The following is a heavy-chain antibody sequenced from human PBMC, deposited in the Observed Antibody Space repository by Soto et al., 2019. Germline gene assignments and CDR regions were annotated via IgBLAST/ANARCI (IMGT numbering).Heavy chain of an antibody. V-gene: IGHV4-31*03. D-gene: IGHD5-18*01. CDR1: GGSISSGGYY. CDR3: ASYFLATAMVKGGWFDP. CDR2: IYYTGGT. Sequence: PSETLSLTCTVSGGSISSGGYYWSWIRQHPGKGLEWIGYIYYTGGTYYNPTLKSRGTISVDTSKNQCSLKLSCVTASDTAVYQCASYFLATAMVKGGWFDPWGQGTLVTVSS. J-gene: IGHJ5*02.